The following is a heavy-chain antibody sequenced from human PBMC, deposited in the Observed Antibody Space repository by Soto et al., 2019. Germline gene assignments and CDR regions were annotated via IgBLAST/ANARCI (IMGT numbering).Heavy chain of an antibody. D-gene: IGHD3-10*01. CDR2: IFSNDEK. Sequence: QVTLKESGPALVKPTETLTLTCTVSGFSLSNARMGVSWIRQPPGKALEWLAHIFSNDEKSYSTSLKSRLTISKDTSKSQVVLTMTNMDPVDTATYYCAREQRWFGELLPLEYWGQGTLVTVSS. V-gene: IGHV2-26*01. CDR1: GFSLSNARMG. CDR3: AREQRWFGELLPLEY. J-gene: IGHJ4*02.